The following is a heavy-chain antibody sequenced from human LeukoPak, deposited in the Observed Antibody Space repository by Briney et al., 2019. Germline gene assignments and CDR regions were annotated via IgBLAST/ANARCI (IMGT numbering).Heavy chain of an antibody. CDR2: IFHRGNP. CDR1: GGSFSDYY. D-gene: IGHD6-6*01. V-gene: IGHV4-34*12. Sequence: SETLSPHFAVQGGSFSDYYWSWIRQPPRKGLEWIGEIFHRGNPNYNPSLKIRVTISVDTSENQFSLKLSSVAATDSAVYFCTGSSRSTRYYFDYWGQGILVTVSS. CDR3: TGSSRSTRYYFDY. J-gene: IGHJ4*02.